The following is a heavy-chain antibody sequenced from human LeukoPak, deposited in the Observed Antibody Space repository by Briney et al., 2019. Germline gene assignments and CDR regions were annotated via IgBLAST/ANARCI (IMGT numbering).Heavy chain of an antibody. CDR2: IIPIFGTA. V-gene: IGHV1-69*13. Sequence: SVKVSCKASGGTFSSYAISWARQAPGQGLEWMGGIIPIFGTANYAQKFQGRVTITADESTSTAYMELSSLRSEDTAVYYCGTGYCSSTSCYTMMDYWGQGTLVTVSS. D-gene: IGHD2-2*02. J-gene: IGHJ4*02. CDR1: GGTFSSYA. CDR3: GTGYCSSTSCYTMMDY.